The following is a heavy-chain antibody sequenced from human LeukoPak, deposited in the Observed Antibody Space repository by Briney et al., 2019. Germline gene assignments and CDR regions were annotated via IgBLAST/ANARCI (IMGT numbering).Heavy chain of an antibody. CDR2: INPSGGST. J-gene: IGHJ3*02. CDR1: GYTFTSYY. D-gene: IGHD6-13*01. CDR3: ARSTAAGTPYDAFDI. Sequence: ASVKVSCEASGYTFTSYYMHWVRQAPGQGLEWMGIINPSGGSTSCAQKFQGRVTMTRDTTTSTVYMELSSMRSEDTAVYYCARSTAAGTPYDAFDIWGQGTMSPSLQ. V-gene: IGHV1-46*01.